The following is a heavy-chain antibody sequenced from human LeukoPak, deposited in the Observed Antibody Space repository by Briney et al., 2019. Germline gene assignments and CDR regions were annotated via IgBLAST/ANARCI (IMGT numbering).Heavy chain of an antibody. CDR3: TRYSNDHFDY. V-gene: IGHV3-33*01. CDR1: GFTFGGYG. D-gene: IGHD6-13*01. J-gene: IGHJ4*02. Sequence: SGGSLRLSCAGTGFTFGGYGMHWFRQTPGKGLEWVAVIAYDGSRAFYADSVKGRFTISRDNSKNTMSVQMDDLRAEDTAVYYCTRYSNDHFDYWGQGTLVTVSS. CDR2: IAYDGSRA.